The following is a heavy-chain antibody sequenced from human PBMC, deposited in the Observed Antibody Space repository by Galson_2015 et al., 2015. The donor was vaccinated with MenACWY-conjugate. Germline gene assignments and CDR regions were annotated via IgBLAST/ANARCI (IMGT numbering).Heavy chain of an antibody. V-gene: IGHV3-23*01. J-gene: IGHJ5*02. CDR3: AQGAGSRWFDP. CDR1: GITFSSYA. CDR2: ISTTGGTT. Sequence: SLRLSCAASGITFSSYAMSWARQAPGNGLEWVSSISTTGGTTYYADSVKGRFTISRDNSKNTLYLQMNSLRAGDTAVYYCAQGAGSRWFDPWGQGTLVIVSS. D-gene: IGHD3-10*01.